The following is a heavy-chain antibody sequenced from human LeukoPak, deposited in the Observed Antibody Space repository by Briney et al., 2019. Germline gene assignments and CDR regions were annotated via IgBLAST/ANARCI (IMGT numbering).Heavy chain of an antibody. J-gene: IGHJ4*02. Sequence: PSETLSLTCTVPGGSISSYYWSWIRQPPGKGLEWIGYIYYSGSTNYNPSLKSRVTISVDTSKNQFSLKLSSVTAADTAVYYCARGEDIVVVPAAMPAFPFDYWGQGTLVTVSS. CDR1: GGSISSYY. CDR2: IYYSGST. V-gene: IGHV4-59*01. CDR3: ARGEDIVVVPAAMPAFPFDY. D-gene: IGHD2-2*01.